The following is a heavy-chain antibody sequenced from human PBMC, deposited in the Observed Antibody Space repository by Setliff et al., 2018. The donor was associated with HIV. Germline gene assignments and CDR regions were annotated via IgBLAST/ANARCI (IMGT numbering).Heavy chain of an antibody. CDR3: ARMKWGGSAAAGWDY. CDR2: IYPSGST. CDR1: GVSIASGGYY. J-gene: IGHJ4*02. V-gene: IGHV4-31*01. D-gene: IGHD6-13*01. Sequence: SETLSLTCTVSGVSIASGGYYWSWIRQRPGKGLEWIGNIYPSGSTYYSPSLKSHFLLSVDTSKNHSSLRVSSMTAADTALYYCARMKWGGSAAAGWDYWGQGTQVTVSS.